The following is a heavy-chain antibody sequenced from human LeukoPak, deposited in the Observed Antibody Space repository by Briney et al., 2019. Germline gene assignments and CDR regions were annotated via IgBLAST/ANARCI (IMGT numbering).Heavy chain of an antibody. CDR2: ISSSISYI. J-gene: IGHJ6*03. V-gene: IGHV3-21*01. CDR1: GFTFSTYS. D-gene: IGHD2-2*01. Sequence: PRGSLRLSCAASGFTFSTYSLKGVRPAPGRGLEWVSSISSSISYIYYADSVKGRFTISTDNAKNSLYLQMNSLRDEYTAVYYCARNGRCSSTSCNYYYYMDVWGKGTTVTVSS. CDR3: ARNGRCSSTSCNYYYYMDV.